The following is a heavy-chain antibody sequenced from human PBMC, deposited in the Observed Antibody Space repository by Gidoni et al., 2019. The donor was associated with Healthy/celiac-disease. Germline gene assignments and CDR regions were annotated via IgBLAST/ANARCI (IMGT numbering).Heavy chain of an antibody. D-gene: IGHD2-2*02. CDR1: GGTFSSYA. CDR3: ARKDIVVVPAAILDYYYGMDV. CDR2: IIPIFGTA. Sequence: QVQLVQSGAEVKKPGSSVKVSCKASGGTFSSYAISWVRQAPGQGLEWMGGIIPIFGTANYAQKFQGRVTITADESTSTAYMELSSLRSEDTAVYYCARKDIVVVPAAILDYYYGMDVWGQGTTVTVSS. J-gene: IGHJ6*02. V-gene: IGHV1-69*01.